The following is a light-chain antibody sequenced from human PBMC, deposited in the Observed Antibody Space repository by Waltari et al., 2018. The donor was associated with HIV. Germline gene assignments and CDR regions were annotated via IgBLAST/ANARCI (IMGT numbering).Light chain of an antibody. V-gene: IGLV1-44*01. CDR2: ANN. CDR1: SSNIATNT. J-gene: IGLJ3*02. CDR3: AAWDDSLKGWL. Sequence: QSVLTQPPSASGTPGQRVTISCSGSSSNIATNTVNWYQQLPGTAPKLLIYANNQRPSGVPDRFPGSKSDTSASLAISGLQSDDEADFYCAAWDDSLKGWLFGGGTKLTVL.